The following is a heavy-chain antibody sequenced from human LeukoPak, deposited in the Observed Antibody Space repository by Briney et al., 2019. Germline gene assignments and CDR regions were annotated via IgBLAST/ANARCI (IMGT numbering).Heavy chain of an antibody. D-gene: IGHD3-10*01. CDR3: ARLGGEYMDV. J-gene: IGHJ6*03. CDR2: IPYDGSNK. V-gene: IGHV3-30*04. Sequence: GGSLRLSCAASGFTFSSYAMHWVRQAPGKGLEWVAVIPYDGSNKYYADSVKGRFTISRDNSKNTLYLQMNSLRAEDTAVYYCARLGGEYMDVWGKGTTVTVSS. CDR1: GFTFSSYA.